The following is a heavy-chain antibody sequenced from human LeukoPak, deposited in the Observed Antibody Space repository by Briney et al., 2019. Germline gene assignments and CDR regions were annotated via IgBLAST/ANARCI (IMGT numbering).Heavy chain of an antibody. Sequence: GGSLRLSCAASGFTFSSHSMNWVRQAPGKGLEWVSSISTSSSYIYYADSVKGRFTISRDNAKNSLYLQMSSLRAEDTAIYYCARGRGYSGSYGGFDIWGQGTMVTVSS. J-gene: IGHJ3*02. CDR2: ISTSSSYI. CDR3: ARGRGYSGSYGGFDI. V-gene: IGHV3-21*01. CDR1: GFTFSSHS. D-gene: IGHD1-26*01.